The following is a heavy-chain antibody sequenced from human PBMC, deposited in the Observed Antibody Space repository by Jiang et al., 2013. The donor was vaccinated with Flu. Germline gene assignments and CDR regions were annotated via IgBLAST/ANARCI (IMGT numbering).Heavy chain of an antibody. CDR2: IDDRGSI. Sequence: LLKPSETLSLTCAVSGGSFTDYYWSWIRQSPGKGLEWIGEIDDRGSINYNPSLESRVTISVDTSKNQFSLNLTSVTAADTAVYYCARLAITIFGNHFDYWGQGTLVTVSS. CDR1: GGSFTDYY. CDR3: ARLAITIFGNHFDY. D-gene: IGHD3-3*01. J-gene: IGHJ4*02. V-gene: IGHV4-34*01.